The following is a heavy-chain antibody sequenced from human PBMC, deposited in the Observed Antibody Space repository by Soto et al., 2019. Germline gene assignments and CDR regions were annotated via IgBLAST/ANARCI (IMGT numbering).Heavy chain of an antibody. V-gene: IGHV3-33*01. Sequence: PGGSLRLSCAASGFTFSSYGMHWVRQAPGKGLEWVAVIWYDGSNKYYADSVKGRFTISRDNSKNTLYLQMNSLRAEDTAVYYCARRGGSSWHYYYYGMDVWGQGTTVTVS. CDR1: GFTFSSYG. D-gene: IGHD6-13*01. CDR2: IWYDGSNK. CDR3: ARRGGSSWHYYYYGMDV. J-gene: IGHJ6*02.